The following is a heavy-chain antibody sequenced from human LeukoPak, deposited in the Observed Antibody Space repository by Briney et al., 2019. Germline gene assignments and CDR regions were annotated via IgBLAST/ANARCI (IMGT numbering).Heavy chain of an antibody. CDR1: GASISSYY. CDR3: ARENPSGYYNRPIDY. V-gene: IGHV4-59*01. D-gene: IGHD3-22*01. J-gene: IGHJ4*02. CDR2: IYYSGSI. Sequence: SETLSLTCTVSGASISSYYWSWIRQPPGKGLEWIGDIYYSGSIKYNPSLKSRVTMSVDTSKNQFSLKLSSVTAADTAICYCARENPSGYYNRPIDYWGQGTLVTVSS.